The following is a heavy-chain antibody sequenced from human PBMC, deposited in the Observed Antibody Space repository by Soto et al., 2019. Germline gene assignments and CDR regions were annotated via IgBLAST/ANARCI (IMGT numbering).Heavy chain of an antibody. CDR2: IYSGGST. CDR1: GFTVSSNY. D-gene: IGHD3-10*01. V-gene: IGHV3-53*01. CDR3: ARDMGQTEAPS. Sequence: GGSLSLSCAASGFTVSSNYMTWVRQAPGKGLEWVSVIYSGGSTYYADSVKGRFTISRDNSKNTLYLQMSSLRAEDTAVYYCARDMGQTEAPSWGQGTLVTVSS. J-gene: IGHJ4*02.